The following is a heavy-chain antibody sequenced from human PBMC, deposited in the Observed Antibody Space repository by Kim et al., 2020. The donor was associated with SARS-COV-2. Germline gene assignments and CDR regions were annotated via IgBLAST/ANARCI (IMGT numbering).Heavy chain of an antibody. J-gene: IGHJ4*02. CDR1: GGSFSGYY. CDR3: ARAFVSPSGWAFDY. D-gene: IGHD6-19*01. CDR2: INHSGST. V-gene: IGHV4-34*01. Sequence: SETLSLTCAVYGGSFSGYYWSWIRQPPGKGLEWIGEINHSGSTNYNPSLKSRVTISVDTSKNQFSLKLSSVTAADTAVYYCARAFVSPSGWAFDYWGQGT.